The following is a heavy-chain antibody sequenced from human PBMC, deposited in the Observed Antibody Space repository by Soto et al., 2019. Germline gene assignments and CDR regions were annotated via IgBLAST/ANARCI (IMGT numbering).Heavy chain of an antibody. CDR1: DGSISSYY. J-gene: IGHJ6*03. V-gene: IGHV4-59*01. CDR3: ARGYYYYYMDV. Sequence: SETLCLTWPVADGSISSYYAIWIRQPPGKGLEWIGYIYYSGSTNYNPSLKSRVTISVDTSKNQFSLKLSSVTAADTAVYYCARGYYYYYMDVWGKGTTVTVSS. CDR2: IYYSGST.